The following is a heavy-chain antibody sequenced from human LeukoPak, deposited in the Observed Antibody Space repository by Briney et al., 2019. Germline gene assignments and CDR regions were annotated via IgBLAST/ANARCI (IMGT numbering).Heavy chain of an antibody. Sequence: GGSLRLSCAASGVTVSSHYMSWVRPAPGKGLEWVSVIYGDGGTSYADSVKGRFTISRDNAKNSLYLQMNSLRDEDTAVYYCAFRPLGDCSSSTCHAFDYWGRGTLVTVSP. CDR2: IYGDGGT. CDR3: AFRPLGDCSSSTCHAFDY. CDR1: GVTVSSHY. V-gene: IGHV3-53*01. D-gene: IGHD2-2*01. J-gene: IGHJ4*02.